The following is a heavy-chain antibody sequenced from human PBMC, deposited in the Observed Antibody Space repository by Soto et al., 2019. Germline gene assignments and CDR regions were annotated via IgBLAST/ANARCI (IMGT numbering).Heavy chain of an antibody. J-gene: IGHJ6*03. D-gene: IGHD2-2*01. Sequence: EVQLVESGGGLVQPGGSLRLSCAASGFTFSSYWMSWVRQAPGKGLEWVANIKQDGSEKYYVDSVKGRFTISRDNAKNSLYLQMNSLRAEDTAVYYCARDSEYQLLFHYYYYMDVWGKGPTVTVSS. CDR2: IKQDGSEK. CDR1: GFTFSSYW. V-gene: IGHV3-7*01. CDR3: ARDSEYQLLFHYYYYMDV.